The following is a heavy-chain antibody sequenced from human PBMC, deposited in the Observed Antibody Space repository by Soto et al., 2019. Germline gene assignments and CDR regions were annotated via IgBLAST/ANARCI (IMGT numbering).Heavy chain of an antibody. Sequence: GGSLRLSCAASGFTFSNYGINWVRQAPGRGLEWISFISYSSATIHYADSVRGRFTISRDNANNSLYLEMSSLRDEDTAVYFCARDSSKYTYGSFYFDYWGQGTLVTVSS. J-gene: IGHJ4*02. CDR1: GFTFSNYG. V-gene: IGHV3-48*02. CDR3: ARDSSKYTYGSFYFDY. D-gene: IGHD5-18*01. CDR2: ISYSSATI.